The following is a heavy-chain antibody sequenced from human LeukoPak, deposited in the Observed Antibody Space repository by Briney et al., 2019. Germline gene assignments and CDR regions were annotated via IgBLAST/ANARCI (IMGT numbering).Heavy chain of an antibody. V-gene: IGHV3-23*01. CDR3: AKDQTAAVGQLDY. J-gene: IGHJ4*02. CDR2: ISASGTDT. D-gene: IGHD6-13*01. Sequence: GGSLRLSCTASGLSFSNYAMTWVRQAPGKGPEWASVISASGTDTYYADSVKGRFTISRDNSQNTLYLHMNSLRAEDTAVYYCAKDQTAAVGQLDYWGQGTVVTVSS. CDR1: GLSFSNYA.